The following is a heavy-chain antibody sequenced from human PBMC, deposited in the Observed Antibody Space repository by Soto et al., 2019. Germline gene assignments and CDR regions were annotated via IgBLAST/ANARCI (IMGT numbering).Heavy chain of an antibody. CDR3: ARRSSSWKNYYGMDV. J-gene: IGHJ6*02. Sequence: GESLKISCKGSGYSFTSYWISWVRQMPGKGLEWMGRIDPSDSYTNYSPSFQGHVTIPADKSISTAYLQWSSLKASDTAMYYCARRSSSWKNYYGMDVWGQGTTGTVSS. CDR2: IDPSDSYT. D-gene: IGHD6-13*01. V-gene: IGHV5-10-1*01. CDR1: GYSFTSYW.